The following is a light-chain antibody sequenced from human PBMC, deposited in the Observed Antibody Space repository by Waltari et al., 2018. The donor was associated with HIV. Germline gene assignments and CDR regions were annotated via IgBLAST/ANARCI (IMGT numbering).Light chain of an antibody. CDR2: GNT. J-gene: IGLJ2*01. Sequence: QSVLTQPPSVSGAPGQRVTISCTGSSSNIGAGYGVHWYQQLPGTAPKLLIYGNTNRPSGFPDRFSGSKSDTSASLAITGLQAEDEADYYCQSYDSSLSVVVFGGGTKLTVL. V-gene: IGLV1-40*01. CDR3: QSYDSSLSVVV. CDR1: SSNIGAGYG.